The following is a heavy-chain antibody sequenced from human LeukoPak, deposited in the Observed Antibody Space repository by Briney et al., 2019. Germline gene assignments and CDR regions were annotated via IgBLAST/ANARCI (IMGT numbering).Heavy chain of an antibody. D-gene: IGHD5-18*01. V-gene: IGHV3-21*04. CDR2: ISTSSSYI. J-gene: IGHJ4*02. CDR3: AKGRYGPLDY. Sequence: GGSLRLSCGASGFTFSGYSMNWVRQAPGKGLEWVSSISTSSSYIHYADSVKGRFTISRDNAKNSLYLQMNSLRAEDTALYYCAKGRYGPLDYWGQGTLVTVSS. CDR1: GFTFSGYS.